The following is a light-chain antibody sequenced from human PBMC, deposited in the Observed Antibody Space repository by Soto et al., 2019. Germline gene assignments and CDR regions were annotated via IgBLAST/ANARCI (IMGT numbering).Light chain of an antibody. V-gene: IGKV3-20*01. CDR1: QSVSSSY. CDR2: GAS. Sequence: EIVLTQSPGTLSLSPWERATLSCRASQSVSSSYLAWYQQKPGQAPRLLIYGASSRATGIPDRFSASGSGTDFTLTISRLEPEDFVVYYCQQYNSWPPITFGQGTRLEIK. J-gene: IGKJ5*01. CDR3: QQYNSWPPIT.